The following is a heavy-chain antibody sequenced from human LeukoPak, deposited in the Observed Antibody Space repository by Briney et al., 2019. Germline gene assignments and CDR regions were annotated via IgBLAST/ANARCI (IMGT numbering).Heavy chain of an antibody. CDR3: ARGSTARYYYDSSGYYRGAVDY. Sequence: ASVKVSCKASGYTFTSYGISWVRQAPGQGLEWMGGISAYNGNTNYAQKFQGRVTMTTDISTNTAYMELRSLRSDDTAVYYCARGSTARYYYDSSGYYRGAVDYWGQGTLVTISS. J-gene: IGHJ4*02. CDR1: GYTFTSYG. D-gene: IGHD3-22*01. CDR2: ISAYNGNT. V-gene: IGHV1-18*01.